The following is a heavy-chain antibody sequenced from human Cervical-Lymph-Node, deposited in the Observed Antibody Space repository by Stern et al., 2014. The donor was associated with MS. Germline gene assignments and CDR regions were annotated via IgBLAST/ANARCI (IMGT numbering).Heavy chain of an antibody. CDR3: ARDGFLEWLLYY. CDR2: ISSSRYI. V-gene: IGHV3-21*01. Sequence: EVQLVESGGGLVKPGGSLRLSCAASGFTFSSYSMNWVRQAPGNGLEWVSSISSSRYIYYADSVKGRFTISRDNAKNSLYLQMNSLRAEDTAVYYCARDGFLEWLLYYWGQGTLVTVSS. D-gene: IGHD3-3*01. CDR1: GFTFSSYS. J-gene: IGHJ4*02.